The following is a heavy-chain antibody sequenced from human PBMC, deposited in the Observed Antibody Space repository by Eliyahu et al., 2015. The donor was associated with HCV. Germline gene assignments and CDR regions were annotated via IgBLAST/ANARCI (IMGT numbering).Heavy chain of an antibody. CDR2: IIPIFGTA. V-gene: IGHV1-69*01. D-gene: IGHD3-10*01. CDR3: ASPRSMVQGVIYSANYYYYGMDV. CDR1: GXXFSSYA. Sequence: QVQLVQSGAEVKKPGSSVXVSCKASGXXFSSYAISXXXXAPGQGLEWMGGIIPIFGTANYAQKFQGRVTITADESTSTAYMELSSLRSEDTAVYYCASPRSMVQGVIYSANYYYYGMDVWGQGTTVTVSS. J-gene: IGHJ6*02.